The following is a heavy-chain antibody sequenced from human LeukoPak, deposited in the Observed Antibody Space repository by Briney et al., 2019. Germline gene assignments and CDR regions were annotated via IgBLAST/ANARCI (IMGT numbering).Heavy chain of an antibody. CDR2: IFSSSTYI. CDR3: ARDFYDGFALDY. J-gene: IGHJ4*02. Sequence: GGSLRLSCAACGFIFNNYGMNWVRQAPGKGLEWVSFIFSSSTYIYYTDSVKGRFTISRDNARNSLYLQMDNLRAEDTGVYYCARDFYDGFALDYWGQGTLVTVSS. V-gene: IGHV3-21*03. CDR1: GFIFNNYG. D-gene: IGHD2/OR15-2a*01.